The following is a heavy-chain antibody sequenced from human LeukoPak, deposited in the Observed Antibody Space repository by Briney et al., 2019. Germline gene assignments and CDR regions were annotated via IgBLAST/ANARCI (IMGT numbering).Heavy chain of an antibody. D-gene: IGHD3-3*01. Sequence: GGSLRLSCAASGFTFSSYAMHWVRQAPGKGLEWVAVISYDGSNEYYADSVKGRFTISRDNSKNTLYLQMNSLRAEDTAVYYCASLPFWSGYRQIDYWGQGTLVTVSS. CDR1: GFTFSSYA. J-gene: IGHJ4*02. CDR2: ISYDGSNE. CDR3: ASLPFWSGYRQIDY. V-gene: IGHV3-30*01.